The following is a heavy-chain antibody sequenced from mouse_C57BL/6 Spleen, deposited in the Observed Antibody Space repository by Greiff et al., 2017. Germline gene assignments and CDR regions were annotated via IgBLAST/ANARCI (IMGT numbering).Heavy chain of an antibody. CDR3: TTGGSSYYYAMDY. CDR1: GFNIKDDY. D-gene: IGHD1-1*01. CDR2: IDPENGDT. V-gene: IGHV14-4*01. Sequence: VQLQQSGAELVRPGASVKLSCTASGFNIKDDYMHWVKQRPEPGLEWIGWIDPENGDTEYASKFQGKATITADTSSNTAYLQLSSLTSEDTAVYYCTTGGSSYYYAMDYWGQGTSVTVSS. J-gene: IGHJ4*01.